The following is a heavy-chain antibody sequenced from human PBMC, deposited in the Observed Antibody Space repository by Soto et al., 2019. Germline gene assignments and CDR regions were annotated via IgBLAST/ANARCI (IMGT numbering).Heavy chain of an antibody. CDR1: GYSFTSYW. CDR3: ASYPPYCSSTSCFHY. J-gene: IGHJ4*02. V-gene: IGHV5-51*01. CDR2: IYPGDSDT. D-gene: IGHD2-2*01. Sequence: PGESLKISCKGSGYSFTSYWIGWVRQMPGKGLEWMGIIYPGDSDTRYSPSFQGQVTISADKSISTAYLQWSSLKASDTAMYYCASYPPYCSSTSCFHYWGQGTLVTV.